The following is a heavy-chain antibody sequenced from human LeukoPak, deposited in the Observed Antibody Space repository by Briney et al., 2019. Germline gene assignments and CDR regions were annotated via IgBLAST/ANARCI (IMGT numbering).Heavy chain of an antibody. CDR2: IIPIFGTA. V-gene: IGHV1-69*13. CDR1: GGTFSSYA. CDR3: AREVVPAADDVGFDP. J-gene: IGHJ5*02. D-gene: IGHD2-2*01. Sequence: ASVKVSCKASGGTFSSYAISWVRQAPGQGLEWMGGIIPIFGTANYAQKFQGRVTITADESTSTAYMELSSLRSEDTAVYYCAREVVPAADDVGFDPWGQGTLVTVSS.